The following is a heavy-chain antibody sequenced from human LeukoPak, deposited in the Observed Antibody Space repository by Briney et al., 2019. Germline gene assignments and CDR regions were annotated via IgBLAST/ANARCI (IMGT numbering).Heavy chain of an antibody. CDR2: ISGSGGST. CDR3: AKDLAVGATTALFDY. D-gene: IGHD1-26*01. Sequence: GGSLRLSCAASGFTFSSYAMSWVRQAPGKGLEWVSAISGSGGSTYYADSVKGRFTISRDNSKNTLCLQMNSLRAEDTAVYYCAKDLAVGATTALFDYWGQGTLVTVSS. J-gene: IGHJ4*02. CDR1: GFTFSSYA. V-gene: IGHV3-23*01.